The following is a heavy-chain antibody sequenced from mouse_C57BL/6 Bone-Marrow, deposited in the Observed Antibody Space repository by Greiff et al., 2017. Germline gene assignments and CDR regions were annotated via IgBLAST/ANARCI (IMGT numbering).Heavy chain of an antibody. CDR3: ARSGYYGCSQYYLDY. V-gene: IGHV1-81*01. CDR2: IYPRSGNT. Sequence: VQLQQSGAELARPGASVKLSCKASGYTFTSYGISWVKQRTGQGLEWIGEIYPRSGNTYYNEKFKGKATLTADTSSSTAYLELRSLPSEDSAVYFCARSGYYGCSQYYLDYGGQGTTLTVSS. D-gene: IGHD1-1*01. J-gene: IGHJ2*01. CDR1: GYTFTSYG.